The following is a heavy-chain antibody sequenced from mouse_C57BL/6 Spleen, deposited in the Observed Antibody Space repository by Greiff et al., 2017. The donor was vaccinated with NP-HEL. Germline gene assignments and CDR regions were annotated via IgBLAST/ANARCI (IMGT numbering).Heavy chain of an antibody. Sequence: ESGPGLVKPSQSLSLTCSVTGYSITSGYYWNWIRQFPGNKLEWMGYISYDGSNNYNPSLKNRISITRYTSKNQFFLKLNSVTTEDTATYYCARDLDYAAWFAYWGQGTLVTVSA. D-gene: IGHD2-4*01. V-gene: IGHV3-6*01. CDR3: ARDLDYAAWFAY. CDR2: ISYDGSN. CDR1: GYSITSGYY. J-gene: IGHJ3*01.